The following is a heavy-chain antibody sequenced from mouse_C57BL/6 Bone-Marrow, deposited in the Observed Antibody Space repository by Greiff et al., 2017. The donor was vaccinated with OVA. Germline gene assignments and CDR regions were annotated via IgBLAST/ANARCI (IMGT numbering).Heavy chain of an antibody. CDR2: IHPNSGST. J-gene: IGHJ3*01. CDR3: ARVCANWDGFAY. Sequence: QVQLQQPGAELVKPGASVKLSCKASGYTFTSYWMHWVKQRPGQGLEWIGMIHPNSGSTNYNEKFKSKATLTVDKSSSTAYMQLSSLTSEESAVYYCARVCANWDGFAYWGQGTLVTVSA. D-gene: IGHD4-1*01. CDR1: GYTFTSYW. V-gene: IGHV1-64*01.